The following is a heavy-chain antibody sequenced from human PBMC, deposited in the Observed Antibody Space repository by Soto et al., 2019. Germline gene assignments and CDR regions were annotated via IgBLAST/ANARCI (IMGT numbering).Heavy chain of an antibody. V-gene: IGHV3-21*01. Sequence: PGGSLRLSCAASGFTFSSYSMNWVRQAPGKGLLLVSSISSSSSYIYYADSVKGRFTISRDNAKNSLYLQMNSLRAEDTAVYYCAREPPYYYDSSGYYPLDYWGQGTLVTVSS. D-gene: IGHD3-22*01. CDR3: AREPPYYYDSSGYYPLDY. CDR2: ISSSSSYI. J-gene: IGHJ4*02. CDR1: GFTFSSYS.